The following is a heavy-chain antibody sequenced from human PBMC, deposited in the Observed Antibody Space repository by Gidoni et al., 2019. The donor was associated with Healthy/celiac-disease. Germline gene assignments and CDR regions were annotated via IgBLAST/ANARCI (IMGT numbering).Heavy chain of an antibody. J-gene: IGHJ4*02. CDR3: AREPYYILTGFDY. CDR1: GFTFSSYA. D-gene: IGHD3-9*01. V-gene: IGHV3-30-3*01. CDR2: RSYDGSNK. Sequence: QVQLVASGGGVFQPVRCLRLPCAATGFTFSSYALHWVRQAPGKGLAWGAVRSYDGSNKYYADSVKGRFTISRDNSKNTLYLQMNSLRAEDTAVYYCAREPYYILTGFDYWGQGTLVTVSS.